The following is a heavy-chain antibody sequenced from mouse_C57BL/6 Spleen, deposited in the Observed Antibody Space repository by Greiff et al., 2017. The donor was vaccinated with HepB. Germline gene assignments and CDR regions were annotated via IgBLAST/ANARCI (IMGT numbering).Heavy chain of an antibody. CDR1: GYTFTDYE. Sequence: VQLQQSGAELVRPGASVTLSCKASGYTFTDYEMHWVKQTPVHGLEWIGAIDPETGGTAYNQKLKGKAILTADKSSSTAYLELRNLTSEDSAVYYCTIQSIVTAYFDSWGQGTTLTVAS. J-gene: IGHJ2*01. CDR3: TIQSIVTAYFDS. V-gene: IGHV1-15*01. CDR2: IDPETGGT. D-gene: IGHD2-12*01.